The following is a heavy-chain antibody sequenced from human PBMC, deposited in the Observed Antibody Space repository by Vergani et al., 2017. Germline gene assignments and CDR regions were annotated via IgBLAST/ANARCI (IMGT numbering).Heavy chain of an antibody. D-gene: IGHD2-2*02. CDR2: ISGSGGST. CDR1: GFTFSSYA. J-gene: IGHJ2*01. Sequence: EVQLLESGGGLVQPGGSLRLSCAASGFTFSSYAMSWVRQAPGKGLEWVSAISGSGGSTYYADSVKGRFTISRDNSKNTLYLQMNNLRAEDTAVYYCARGQRGYCSSTSCYKAGVYWYFDLWGRGTLVTVSS. CDR3: ARGQRGYCSSTSCYKAGVYWYFDL. V-gene: IGHV3-23*01.